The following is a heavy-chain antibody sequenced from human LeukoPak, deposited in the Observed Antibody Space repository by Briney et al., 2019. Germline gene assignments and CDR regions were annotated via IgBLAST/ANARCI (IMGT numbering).Heavy chain of an antibody. CDR2: IYHSGST. J-gene: IGHJ3*02. D-gene: IGHD4-23*01. V-gene: IGHV4-38-2*02. CDR1: GYSISSGYY. CDR3: ATTVAKGGDDAFDI. Sequence: MTSETLSLTCTVSGYSISSGYYWGWIRQPPGKGLEWIGSIYHSGSTYYNPSLKSRVTISVDTSKNQFSLKLSSVTAADTAVYYCATTVAKGGDDAFDIWGQGTMVTVSS.